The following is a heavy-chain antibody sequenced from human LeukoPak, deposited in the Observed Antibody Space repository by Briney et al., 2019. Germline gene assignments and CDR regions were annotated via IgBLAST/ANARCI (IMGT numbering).Heavy chain of an antibody. Sequence: GGSLRLSCAASGFTFDDYGMSWVRQAPGKGLEWVSGINWNGGSTGYADSVKGRFTISRDNAKNSLYLQMNSLRAEDTALYYCASLGYCSGGSCYARRDYWGQGTLVTVSS. CDR1: GFTFDDYG. D-gene: IGHD2-15*01. J-gene: IGHJ4*02. CDR3: ASLGYCSGGSCYARRDY. V-gene: IGHV3-20*04. CDR2: INWNGGST.